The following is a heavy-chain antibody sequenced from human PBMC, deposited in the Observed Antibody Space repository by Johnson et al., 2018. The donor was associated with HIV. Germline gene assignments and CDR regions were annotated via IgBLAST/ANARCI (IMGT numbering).Heavy chain of an antibody. CDR3: ARSLSSSWYEGAFDI. V-gene: IGHV3-13*01. CDR1: GFTFSSYD. CDR2: IGTAGDT. J-gene: IGHJ3*02. Sequence: VQLVESGGGLVQPGGSLRLSCAASGFTFSSYDMHWVRQATGKGLEWVSAIGTAGDTYYPGSVKGRFTISRENAKNSLYLQMNSLRAGDTAVYYCARSLSSSWYEGAFDIWGQGTMVTVCS. D-gene: IGHD6-13*01.